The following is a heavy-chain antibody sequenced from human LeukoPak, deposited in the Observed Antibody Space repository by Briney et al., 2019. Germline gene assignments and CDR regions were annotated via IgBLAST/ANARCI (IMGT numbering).Heavy chain of an antibody. CDR1: GFTITSSG. J-gene: IGHJ3*02. CDR3: AKESPELRVAFDI. CDR2: ISYDGSNK. V-gene: IGHV3-30*18. Sequence: PGGSLRLSCAASGFTITSSGIHWVRQAPGKGLEWVAVISYDGSNKYYADSVKGRFTISRDNSKNTLYLQMNSLRAEDTAVYYCAKESPELRVAFDIWGQGTMVTVSS. D-gene: IGHD1-7*01.